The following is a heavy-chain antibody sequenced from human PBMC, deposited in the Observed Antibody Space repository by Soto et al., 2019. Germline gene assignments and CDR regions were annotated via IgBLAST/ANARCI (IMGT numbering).Heavy chain of an antibody. Sequence: GSLRLSCAASGFTFSSYAMSWVRQAPVKGLEWVSGISDSGAGTYYADSVKGRFTISRDSSKNTLYLQMNSLRAEDTAVYYCAKYSSAWDFDYWGQGTLVTVSS. D-gene: IGHD6-19*01. J-gene: IGHJ4*02. CDR3: AKYSSAWDFDY. V-gene: IGHV3-23*01. CDR2: ISDSGAGT. CDR1: GFTFSSYA.